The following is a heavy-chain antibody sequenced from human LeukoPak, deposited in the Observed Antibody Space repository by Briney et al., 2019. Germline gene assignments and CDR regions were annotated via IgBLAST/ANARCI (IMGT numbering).Heavy chain of an antibody. CDR3: TTSGILTGYYLREFDY. D-gene: IGHD3-9*01. CDR1: GFTFSNVW. J-gene: IGHJ4*02. Sequence: PGGSLRLSCAASGFTFSNVWMSWVRQAPGKGLEWVGRIKSKTDGGTTDYGAPVKGRFTISRDDSKNMLYLQMNSLKTEDTAVYYCTTSGILTGYYLREFDYWGQGTLVTVSS. V-gene: IGHV3-15*01. CDR2: IKSKTDGGTT.